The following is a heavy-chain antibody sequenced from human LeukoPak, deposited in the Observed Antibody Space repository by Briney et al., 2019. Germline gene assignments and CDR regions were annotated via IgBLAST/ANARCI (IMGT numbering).Heavy chain of an antibody. V-gene: IGHV4-30-2*01. J-gene: IGHJ4*02. CDR3: ARDGGDILTGDYFDY. D-gene: IGHD3-9*01. CDR1: GGSISSGGYS. CDR2: IYHSGST. Sequence: SQTLSLTCAVSGGSISSGGYSWSWIRQPPGKGLEWIGYIYHSGSTYYNPSLKSRATISVDRSKNQFSLKLSSVTVADTAVYYCARDGGDILTGDYFDYWGQGTLVTVSS.